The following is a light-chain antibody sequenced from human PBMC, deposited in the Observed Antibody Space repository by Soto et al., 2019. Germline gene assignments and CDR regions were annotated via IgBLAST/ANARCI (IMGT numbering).Light chain of an antibody. Sequence: QSALTQPASVSGSPGQSITISCTGTSSDVGAYKYVSWYQLHPGKAPKLVIYDVSNRPSGVSTRFSGSKSGNTASLTISGLQAEDEADYYCSSYTSSSFPVIYGGGTKLTVL. CDR2: DVS. CDR1: SSDVGAYKY. CDR3: SSYTSSSFPVI. V-gene: IGLV2-14*03. J-gene: IGLJ2*01.